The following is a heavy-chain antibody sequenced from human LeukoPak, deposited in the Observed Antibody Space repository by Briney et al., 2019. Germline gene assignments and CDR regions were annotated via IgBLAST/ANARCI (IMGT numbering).Heavy chain of an antibody. Sequence: ASVKVSCKASGYTFTSYGISWVRQAPGQGLEWMGWISAYNGNTNYAQKFQGRVTMTRNTSISTAYMELSSLRSEDTAVYYCASISIWFGELLYKSWGQGTLVTVSS. CDR1: GYTFTSYG. J-gene: IGHJ5*02. D-gene: IGHD3-10*01. V-gene: IGHV1-18*01. CDR2: ISAYNGNT. CDR3: ASISIWFGELLYKS.